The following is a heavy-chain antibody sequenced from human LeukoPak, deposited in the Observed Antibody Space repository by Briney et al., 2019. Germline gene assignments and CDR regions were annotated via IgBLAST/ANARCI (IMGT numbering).Heavy chain of an antibody. Sequence: PESLSLTCALPGGSTSSYYSSSVRQPAGERRERGGRIYTIVSTNYNTSPKRRVTISVDTSKTQFSLKLSSMTSAATALYYCSRDLLSSVLRYFDVNWFDPWRQGTLVTVSS. J-gene: IGHJ5*02. V-gene: IGHV4-4*07. CDR3: SRDLLSSVLRYFDVNWFDP. CDR2: IYTIVST. CDR1: GGSTSSYY. D-gene: IGHD3-9*01.